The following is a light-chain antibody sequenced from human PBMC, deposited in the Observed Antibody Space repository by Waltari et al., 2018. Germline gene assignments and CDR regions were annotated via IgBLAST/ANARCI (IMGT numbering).Light chain of an antibody. Sequence: DIQMTQSPSSLSASVGDRVTITCRASQSINSYLNWYQQKPGKAPKLLFYAASSLQSGVPSRFSGSGSGTDFTLTISSLQPEDFATYYCQQSYSTPLFTFGPGTKVDIK. J-gene: IGKJ3*01. V-gene: IGKV1-39*01. CDR3: QQSYSTPLFT. CDR2: AAS. CDR1: QSINSY.